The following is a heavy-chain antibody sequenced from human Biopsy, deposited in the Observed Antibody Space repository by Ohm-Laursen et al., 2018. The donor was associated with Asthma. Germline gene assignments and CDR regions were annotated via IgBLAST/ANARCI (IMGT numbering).Heavy chain of an antibody. D-gene: IGHD2-21*02. CDR1: GFTLIDYG. CDR3: ARGLGDLDS. V-gene: IGHV1-18*01. Sequence: ATVKISCKSSGFTLIDYGLTWVRQAPGQGLEWLGWISAYNGATNFAQKFQGRFTMTTETSTNTAFMELRRLKSDDSAVYFCARGLGDLDSWGQGSLVSVSS. J-gene: IGHJ4*02. CDR2: ISAYNGAT.